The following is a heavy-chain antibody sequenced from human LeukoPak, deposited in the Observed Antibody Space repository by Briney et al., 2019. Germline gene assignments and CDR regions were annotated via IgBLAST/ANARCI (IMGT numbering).Heavy chain of an antibody. CDR1: GFTFSSYE. CDR3: ARRGSGSYFDY. CDR2: ISSSGSNI. J-gene: IGHJ4*02. D-gene: IGHD1-26*01. Sequence: PGGSLRLSCAASGFTFSSYEMNWVRQARGEGLEWVSYISSSGSNIYYADSVKGRFTISRDNAKNSLYLQMNSLRAEDTAVYYCARRGSGSYFDYWGQGTLVTVSS. V-gene: IGHV3-48*03.